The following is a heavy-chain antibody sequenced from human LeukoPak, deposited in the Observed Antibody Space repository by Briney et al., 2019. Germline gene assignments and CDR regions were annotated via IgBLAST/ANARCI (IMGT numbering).Heavy chain of an antibody. CDR1: GFTFSSYE. CDR3: ARDREYYDYVWGSYRYTPNWFDP. D-gene: IGHD3-16*02. J-gene: IGHJ5*02. CDR2: ISSSGSTI. Sequence: GGSLRLSCAASGFTFSSYEMNWVRQAPGKGLEWVSYISSSGSTIYYADSVKGRFTISRDNAKNSLYLQMNSLRAEDTAVYYCARDREYYDYVWGSYRYTPNWFDPWGQGTLVTVSS. V-gene: IGHV3-48*03.